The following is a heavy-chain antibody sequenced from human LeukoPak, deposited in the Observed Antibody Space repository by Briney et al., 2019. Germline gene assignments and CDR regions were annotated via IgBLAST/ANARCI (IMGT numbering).Heavy chain of an antibody. J-gene: IGHJ4*02. D-gene: IGHD5-18*01. CDR1: GGTFSSYA. V-gene: IGHV1-69*13. CDR2: IIPTFGTA. CDR3: ARVEGYSYGYDY. Sequence: ASVKVSCKASGGTFSSYAISWVRQAPGQGLEWMGGIIPTFGTANYAQKFQGRVTITADESTSTAYMELSSLRSEDTAVYYCARVEGYSYGYDYWGQGTLVTVSS.